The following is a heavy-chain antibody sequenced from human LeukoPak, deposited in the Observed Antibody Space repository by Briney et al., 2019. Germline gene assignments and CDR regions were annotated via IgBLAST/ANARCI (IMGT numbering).Heavy chain of an antibody. CDR2: ISGSGGST. D-gene: IGHD2-2*01. CDR3: AKEGYCSSSSCLYEAFDI. V-gene: IGHV3-23*01. Sequence: GGSLRLSCAASGFTFSNYAMSWVRQAPGKGLEWVSAISGSGGSTFYADSVKGRFTISRDNSKNTLYLQMNNLRAEDTAVYYCAKEGYCSSSSCLYEAFDIWGQGTMVPVSS. J-gene: IGHJ3*02. CDR1: GFTFSNYA.